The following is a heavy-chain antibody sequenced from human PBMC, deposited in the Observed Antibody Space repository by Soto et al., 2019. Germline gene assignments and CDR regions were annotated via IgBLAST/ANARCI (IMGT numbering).Heavy chain of an antibody. CDR3: ARDRPPVDY. J-gene: IGHJ4*02. V-gene: IGHV1-18*01. CDR2: ISAYNGNT. CDR1: GYTFTSYY. Sequence: QVQLVQSGAEVKKPGASVKVSCKASGYTFTSYYISWVRQAPGQGLEWMGWISAYNGNTNYAQKRKGRVTMTTDRSNSTASMELRSLRSDDTAVYYCARDRPPVDYWGQGTLVTVSS.